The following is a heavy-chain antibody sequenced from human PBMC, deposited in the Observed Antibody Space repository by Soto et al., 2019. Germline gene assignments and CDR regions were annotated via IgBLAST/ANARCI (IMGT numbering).Heavy chain of an antibody. V-gene: IGHV5-10-1*01. CDR1: GYSFAGYW. J-gene: IGHJ4*02. CDR2: IDPSDSQT. Sequence: VESLKISCNGAGYSFAGYWITWVRKKPGKGLEWMGRIDPSDSQTYYSPSFRGHVTISVTKSITTVFLQWSSLRASDTAMYYCARQIYDSDTGPNFQYYFDSWGQGTPVTVSS. CDR3: ARQIYDSDTGPNFQYYFDS. D-gene: IGHD3-22*01.